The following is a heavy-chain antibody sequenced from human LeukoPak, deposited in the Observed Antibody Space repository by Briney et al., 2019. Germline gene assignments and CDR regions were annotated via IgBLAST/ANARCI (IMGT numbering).Heavy chain of an antibody. Sequence: ASVKVSCKVSGYTLTELSMHWVRQAPGKGLEWMGGFDPEDGERMYAQNFQGRVTMTEDTSTDTAYMELSSLKSEDTAVYYCARVDTATEHLDYWGQGTLVTVSS. D-gene: IGHD5-18*01. J-gene: IGHJ4*02. CDR3: ARVDTATEHLDY. CDR1: GYTLTELS. CDR2: FDPEDGER. V-gene: IGHV1-24*01.